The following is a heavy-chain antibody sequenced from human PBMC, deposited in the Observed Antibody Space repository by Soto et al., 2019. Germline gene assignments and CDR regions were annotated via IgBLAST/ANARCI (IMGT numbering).Heavy chain of an antibody. J-gene: IGHJ5*02. CDR3: AKSPLEACWFDP. CDR1: GFTFSSYA. V-gene: IGHV3-23*01. CDR2: ISGSGGST. D-gene: IGHD1-1*01. Sequence: EMQLLESGGGLVQPGGSLRLSCAASGFTFSSYAMSWVRQAPGKGLEWVSAISGSGGSTYYADSVKGRFTISRDNSKNTLYLQMNSLRAEDTAVYYCAKSPLEACWFDPWGQGTLVTVSS.